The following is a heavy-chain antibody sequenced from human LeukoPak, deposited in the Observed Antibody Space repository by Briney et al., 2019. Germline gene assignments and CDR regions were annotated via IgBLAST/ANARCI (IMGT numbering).Heavy chain of an antibody. V-gene: IGHV3-48*03. D-gene: IGHD4-11*01. CDR1: GFTFSSYE. Sequence: PGGSLRLSCAASGFTFSSYEMNWVRQAPGKGLEWVSYISSSGSTIYYADSVKGRFTISRDNAKNTLYLQMNSLRAEDTAVYYCAKDGALHLPRNYYYMDVWGKGTTVTVPS. J-gene: IGHJ6*03. CDR2: ISSSGSTI. CDR3: AKDGALHLPRNYYYMDV.